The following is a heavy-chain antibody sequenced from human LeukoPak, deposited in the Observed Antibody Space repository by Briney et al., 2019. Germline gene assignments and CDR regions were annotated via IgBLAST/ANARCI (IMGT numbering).Heavy chain of an antibody. J-gene: IGHJ1*01. CDR2: IYYSGST. Sequence: SETLSLTCTVSGGSLSNSYWSWIRQPPGKGLEWIGSIYYSGSTNYNPSLKSRVTISVDTSRNQFSLKLSSVTAADTAVYYCARGSVYTRSWHPYWGQGTLVTVSS. D-gene: IGHD6-13*01. CDR3: ARGSVYTRSWHPY. V-gene: IGHV4-59*01. CDR1: GGSLSNSY.